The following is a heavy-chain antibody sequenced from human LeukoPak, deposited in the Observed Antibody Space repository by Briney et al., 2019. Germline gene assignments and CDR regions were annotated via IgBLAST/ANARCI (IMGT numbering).Heavy chain of an antibody. CDR2: IYYSGST. CDR3: ARDTALLYSSGWYPDAFDI. D-gene: IGHD6-19*01. CDR1: GGSISSSSYY. Sequence: SETLSLTCTVSGGSISSSSYYWGWIRQPPGKGLEWIGSIYYSGSTYYNPSLKSRVTISVDTSKNQFSLKLSSVTAADTAVYYCARDTALLYSSGWYPDAFDIWGQGTMVTVSS. J-gene: IGHJ3*02. V-gene: IGHV4-39*07.